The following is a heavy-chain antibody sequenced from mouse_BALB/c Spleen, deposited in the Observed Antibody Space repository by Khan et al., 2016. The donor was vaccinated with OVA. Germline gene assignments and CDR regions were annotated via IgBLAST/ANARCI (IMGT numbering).Heavy chain of an antibody. CDR2: ISYSGSS. J-gene: IGHJ2*01. CDR3: ARTARIKY. V-gene: IGHV3-2*02. Sequence: VQLMESGPGLVKPSQSLSLTCTVTGYSITSGYGWNWIRQFPGNKLEWMGYISYSGSSTYNPSLKSRISITRDTSKNQFFLQLNSVTTEDTATXYCARTARIKYWGQGTTLTVSS. CDR1: GYSITSGYG. D-gene: IGHD1-2*01.